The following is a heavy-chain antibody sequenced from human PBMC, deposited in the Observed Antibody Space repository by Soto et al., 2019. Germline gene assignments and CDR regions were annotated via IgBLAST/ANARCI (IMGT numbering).Heavy chain of an antibody. Sequence: SETLSLTCTVSGGSISSGSYYWGWIRQPPGKGLEWIGSIYYSGSTYYNPSLKSRVTISVDTSKNQFSLKLSSVTAADTAVYYCATTDGSGSPYNWFDPWGQGTLVTVSS. CDR1: GGSISSGSYY. J-gene: IGHJ5*02. CDR3: ATTDGSGSPYNWFDP. V-gene: IGHV4-39*01. D-gene: IGHD3-10*01. CDR2: IYYSGST.